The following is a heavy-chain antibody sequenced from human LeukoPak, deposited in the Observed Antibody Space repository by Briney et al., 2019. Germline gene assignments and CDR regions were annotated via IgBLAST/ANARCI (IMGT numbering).Heavy chain of an antibody. D-gene: IGHD6-13*01. CDR1: GFTFSSYS. CDR3: AGEDSSSWGDFDY. J-gene: IGHJ4*02. Sequence: GGSLRLSCAASGFTFSSYSMNWVRQAPGKGLEWVSSISSSSSYIYYADSVKGRFTISRDNAKNSLYLQMNSLRAEDTAVYYCAGEDSSSWGDFDYWGQGTLVTVSS. CDR2: ISSSSSYI. V-gene: IGHV3-21*01.